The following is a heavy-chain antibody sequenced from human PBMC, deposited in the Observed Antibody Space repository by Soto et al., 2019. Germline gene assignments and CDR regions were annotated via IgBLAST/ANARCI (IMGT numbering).Heavy chain of an antibody. J-gene: IGHJ3*02. D-gene: IGHD3-16*02. Sequence: QITLKESGPTLVKPTQTPTLTCTFSGFSLSTSGVGVGWIRQPPGKALEWLALIYWDDDKRYSPSLKSRLTITKDTSKNQVVLTMTNMDPVDTATYYCAHGYDYVWGSYRHPGAFDIWGQGTMVTVSS. V-gene: IGHV2-5*02. CDR2: IYWDDDK. CDR3: AHGYDYVWGSYRHPGAFDI. CDR1: GFSLSTSGVG.